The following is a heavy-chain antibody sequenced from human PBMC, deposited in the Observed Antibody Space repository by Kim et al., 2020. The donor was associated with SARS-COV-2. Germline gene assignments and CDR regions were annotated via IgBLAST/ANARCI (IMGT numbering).Heavy chain of an antibody. V-gene: IGHV3-23*01. Sequence: YADSVEGRFTISRDNSKNPLYLQMNSLRAEDTAVYYCAWTTVTVRWYYYYGMDVWGQGTTVTVSS. D-gene: IGHD4-17*01. CDR3: AWTTVTVRWYYYYGMDV. J-gene: IGHJ6*02.